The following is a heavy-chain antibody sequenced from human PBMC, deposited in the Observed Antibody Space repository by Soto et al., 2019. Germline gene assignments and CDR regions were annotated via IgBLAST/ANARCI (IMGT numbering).Heavy chain of an antibody. Sequence: QVQLQESGPGLVKASQTRSLTCTVSGGSISSGGYYWSWIRQHPGKGLEWIGYIYYSGSTYYNPSLKSRVTISVDTSKNQFSLKLSSVTAADTAVYYCARGKTVAAAGPFDYWGQGTLVTVSS. V-gene: IGHV4-31*03. CDR3: ARGKTVAAAGPFDY. J-gene: IGHJ4*02. CDR1: GGSISSGGYY. CDR2: IYYSGST. D-gene: IGHD6-13*01.